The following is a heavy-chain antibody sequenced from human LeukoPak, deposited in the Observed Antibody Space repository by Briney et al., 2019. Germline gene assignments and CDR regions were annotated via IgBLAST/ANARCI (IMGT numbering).Heavy chain of an antibody. Sequence: SETLSLTCTVSGGSISSGGSFWIWIRQHPGKGLEWIGYIYNSGGAYYNPSLGSRLSISVDTSKDQFSLRLTSVTAADTAVYFCARGHHYYYYMDVWGNGTTVTVSS. V-gene: IGHV4-31*03. CDR2: IYNSGGA. CDR3: ARGHHYYYYMDV. CDR1: GGSISSGGSF. J-gene: IGHJ6*03.